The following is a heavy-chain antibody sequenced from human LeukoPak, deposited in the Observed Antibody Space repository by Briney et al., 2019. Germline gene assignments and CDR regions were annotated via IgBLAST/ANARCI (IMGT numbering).Heavy chain of an antibody. Sequence: GASVKVSCKASGYTFTSYGNSWVRQAPGQGLEWMGWISAYNGNTNYAQKLQGRVTMTTDTSTSTAYMELRSLRSNDTAVYYCARDLLRVTAGHYWGQGTLVTVSS. CDR1: GYTFTSYG. V-gene: IGHV1-18*01. CDR2: ISAYNGNT. D-gene: IGHD6-13*01. J-gene: IGHJ4*02. CDR3: ARDLLRVTAGHY.